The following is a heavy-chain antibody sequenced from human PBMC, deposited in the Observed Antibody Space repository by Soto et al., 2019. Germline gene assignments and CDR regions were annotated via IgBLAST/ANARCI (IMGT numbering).Heavy chain of an antibody. CDR1: GGTFSRHA. V-gene: IGHV1-69*01. J-gene: IGHJ5*02. Sequence: QVQLVQSGSEVKMPGSSVKVSCKTSGGTFSRHAINWVRQAPGQGLEWMGGIIPMFGTTNYAQKFKGRVTISADESKSTAYMEQSSQKSEVAAVYYCARAAIHGSSWYFWFDPWGQGTLVTGSS. D-gene: IGHD6-13*01. CDR3: ARAAIHGSSWYFWFDP. CDR2: IIPMFGTT.